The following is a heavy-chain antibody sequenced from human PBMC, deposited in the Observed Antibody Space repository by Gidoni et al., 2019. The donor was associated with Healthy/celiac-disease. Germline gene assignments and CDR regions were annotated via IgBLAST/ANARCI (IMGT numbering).Heavy chain of an antibody. V-gene: IGHV3-48*03. CDR1: GFTFSSYE. Sequence: EVQLVESGVGLVQPGGSLRLSCAASGFTFSSYEMNWVRQAPGKGLEWVSYISSSGSTIYYADSVKGRFTISRDNAKNSLYLQMNSLRAEDTAVYYCARRDSSSLSDGMDVWGQGTTVTVSS. D-gene: IGHD6-6*01. CDR2: ISSSGSTI. J-gene: IGHJ6*02. CDR3: ARRDSSSLSDGMDV.